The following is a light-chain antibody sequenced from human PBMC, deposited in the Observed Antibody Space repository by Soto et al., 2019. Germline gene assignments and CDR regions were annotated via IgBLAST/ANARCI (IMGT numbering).Light chain of an antibody. CDR3: QEFEDVPPHT. V-gene: IGKV1-33*01. J-gene: IGKJ4*01. Sequence: DIQVTQSPSSLSASVGDRVTIICQASQDIQKYLNWYRHKPGKAPKLLIHDAVYLETGVPSRFSGSGSGTRFTLTISSLQPEDIATYYCQEFEDVPPHTFGGGTKVEIK. CDR1: QDIQKY. CDR2: DAV.